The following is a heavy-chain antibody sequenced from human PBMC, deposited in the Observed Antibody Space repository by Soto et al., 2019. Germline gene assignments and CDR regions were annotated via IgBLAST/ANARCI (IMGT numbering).Heavy chain of an antibody. V-gene: IGHV4-39*01. D-gene: IGHD6-6*01. CDR3: ARFGIADRPYDNDAFDI. CDR2: IYYSGST. Sequence: PSETLSLTCTVSGGSISSSSYYWGWIRQPPGKGLEWIGSIYYSGSTYYNPSLKSRVTISVDTSKNKFSLKLSSVTAADTAVYYCARFGIADRPYDNDAFDIWGQGTMVTV. J-gene: IGHJ3*02. CDR1: GGSISSSSYY.